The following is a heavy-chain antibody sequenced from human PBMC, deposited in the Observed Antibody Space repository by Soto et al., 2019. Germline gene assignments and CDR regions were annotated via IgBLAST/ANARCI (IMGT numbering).Heavy chain of an antibody. D-gene: IGHD6-6*01. J-gene: IGHJ4*02. CDR3: ASSSRAARRGLFDY. V-gene: IGHV4-38-2*01. Sequence: SETLSLTCVVSGYSISSAYYWGWIRQPPGKGLEWIGSIYYSGSTYYNPSLKSRVTISVDTSKNQFSLKRSSVTAADTAVYYCASSSRAARRGLFDYWGQGTLVTVSS. CDR1: GYSISSAYY. CDR2: IYYSGST.